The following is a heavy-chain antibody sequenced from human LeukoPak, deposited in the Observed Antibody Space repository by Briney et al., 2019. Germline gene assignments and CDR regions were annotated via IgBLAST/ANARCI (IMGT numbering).Heavy chain of an antibody. CDR1: GFTFSSYS. V-gene: IGHV3-48*04. D-gene: IGHD4-17*01. J-gene: IGHJ3*02. CDR3: ARARYGDYDDAFDI. Sequence: PGGSLRLSCAASGFTFSSYSMNWVRQAPGKGLEWVSYISSSGSTIYYADSVKGRFTISRDNAKNSLYLQMNSLRAEDTAVYYCARARYGDYDDAFDIWGQGTMVTVSS. CDR2: ISSSGSTI.